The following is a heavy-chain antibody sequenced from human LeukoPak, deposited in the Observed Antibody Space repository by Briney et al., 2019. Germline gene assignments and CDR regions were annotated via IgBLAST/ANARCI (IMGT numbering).Heavy chain of an antibody. J-gene: IGHJ5*02. CDR1: GHTFTGYY. V-gene: IGHV1-2*02. CDR2: INPNSGGT. CDR3: ARDLPVLLWFGDPSNWFDP. Sequence: ASVKVSCKASGHTFTGYYMHWVRQAPGQGLEWMGWINPNSGGTNYAQKFQGRVTMTRDTSISTAYMELSRLRSDDTAVYYCARDLPVLLWFGDPSNWFDPWGQGTLVTVSS. D-gene: IGHD3-10*01.